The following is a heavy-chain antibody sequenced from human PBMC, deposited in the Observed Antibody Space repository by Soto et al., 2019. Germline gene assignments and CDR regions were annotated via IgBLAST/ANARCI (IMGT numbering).Heavy chain of an antibody. V-gene: IGHV3-15*01. D-gene: IGHD5-18*01. CDR3: AITAMINRDSSTSFDY. J-gene: IGHJ4*02. Sequence: PGGSLRLSCAASGLTFSNVWMTWVRQAPGKGLEWVGRIKSKSDGETADVAAPVKARFTLSRDDSKNTVFLEMNSLKSEDTALYYCAITAMINRDSSTSFDYWGRGTQVTVSS. CDR2: IKSKSDGETA. CDR1: GLTFSNVW.